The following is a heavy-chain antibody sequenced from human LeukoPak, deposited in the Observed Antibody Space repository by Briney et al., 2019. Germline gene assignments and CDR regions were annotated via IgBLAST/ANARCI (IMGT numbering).Heavy chain of an antibody. D-gene: IGHD3-10*01. CDR3: ARVTLRGLYPDAFDI. Sequence: SETLSLTCTVSGGSISSYYWSWIRQPPGKGLEWIGYIYYSGSTNYNPSLKSRVTISVDTSKNQFSLKLSSVTAADTAVYYCARVTLRGLYPDAFDIWGQGTMVTVSS. CDR2: IYYSGST. CDR1: GGSISSYY. V-gene: IGHV4-59*01. J-gene: IGHJ3*02.